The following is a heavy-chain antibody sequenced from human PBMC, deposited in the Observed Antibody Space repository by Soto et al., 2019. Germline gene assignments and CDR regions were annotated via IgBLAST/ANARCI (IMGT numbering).Heavy chain of an antibody. D-gene: IGHD3-22*01. Sequence: SGPTLVNPTEPLTLTCTVSGFSLSNARMGVSWIRQPPGKALEWLAHIFSNDEKSYSTSLKSTLTISKDTSKSQVVLTMTNMDPVDTATYYCARIRYYYDSSGASLTVYYFDYWGQGTRGTAPQ. CDR2: IFSNDEK. CDR1: GFSLSNARMG. J-gene: IGHJ4*02. V-gene: IGHV2-26*01. CDR3: ARIRYYYDSSGASLTVYYFDY.